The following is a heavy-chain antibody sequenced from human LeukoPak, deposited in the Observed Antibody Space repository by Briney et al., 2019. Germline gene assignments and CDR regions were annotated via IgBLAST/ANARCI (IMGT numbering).Heavy chain of an antibody. CDR1: GYTFTGHY. J-gene: IGHJ4*02. D-gene: IGHD2-15*01. CDR3: ANVVAGVMCDY. V-gene: IGHV1-2*02. Sequence: ASVKVSCKASGYTFTGHYMHWVRQAPGQVLEWMGWINPNSGGTSYAQKFQGRVTMTRDTSISTAYMELSRLTSDDTAVYYCANVVAGVMCDYWGQGTLVTVSS. CDR2: INPNSGGT.